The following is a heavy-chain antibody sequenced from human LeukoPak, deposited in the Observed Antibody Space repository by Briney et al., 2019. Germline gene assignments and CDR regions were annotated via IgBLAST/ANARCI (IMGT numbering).Heavy chain of an antibody. D-gene: IGHD6-19*01. CDR1: GFTFSSYS. V-gene: IGHV3-21*04. CDR3: AKESSGGWYFDY. CDR2: ISSSSSYI. Sequence: PGGSLRLSCAASGFTFSSYSMNWVRQAPGKGLEWVSSISSSSSYIYYADSVKGRFTTSRDNAKNSLYLQMNSLRAEDTAVYYCAKESSGGWYFDYWGQGTLVTVSS. J-gene: IGHJ4*02.